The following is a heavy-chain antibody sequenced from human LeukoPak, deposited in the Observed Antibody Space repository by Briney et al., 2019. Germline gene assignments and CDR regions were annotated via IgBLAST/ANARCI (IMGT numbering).Heavy chain of an antibody. CDR1: GYTLTELS. J-gene: IGHJ4*02. Sequence: ASVKVSCKVSGYTLTELSMHWVRQAPGKGLEWMGGFDPEDGGTIYAQKFQGRVTMTEDTSTDTAYMELSSLRSEDTAVYYCATEAWFGEGQKYWGQGTLVTVSS. CDR3: ATEAWFGEGQKY. CDR2: FDPEDGGT. D-gene: IGHD3-10*01. V-gene: IGHV1-24*01.